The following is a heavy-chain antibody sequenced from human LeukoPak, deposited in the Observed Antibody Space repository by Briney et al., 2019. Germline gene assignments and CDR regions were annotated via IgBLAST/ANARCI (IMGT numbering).Heavy chain of an antibody. CDR2: IWPDDSET. CDR3: ARPTGASCYTCAFNI. J-gene: IGHJ3*02. CDR1: GYSFTSYW. Sequence: PGESLKISCKGSGYSFTSYWIGWVRQMPGKGLEWMGIIWPDDSETIYGPSFQGQVTISADKAINTAYLQWSGLKASDTAMYYCARPTGASCYTCAFNIWGQGTVVTVSS. V-gene: IGHV5-51*03. D-gene: IGHD2-15*01.